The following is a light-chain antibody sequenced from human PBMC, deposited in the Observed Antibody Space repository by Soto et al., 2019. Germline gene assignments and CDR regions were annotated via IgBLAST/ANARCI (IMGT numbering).Light chain of an antibody. J-gene: IGKJ1*01. CDR1: QSISSY. Sequence: DIHMTHSPSSLSASLGDIVTITFRASQSISSYLNWYQQKPGKAPKLLIYAASSLQSGVPSRFSGSGSGTDFTLTISSLQPEDFATYYCQQSYSTPRTFGQGTKVDIK. CDR3: QQSYSTPRT. V-gene: IGKV1-39*01. CDR2: AAS.